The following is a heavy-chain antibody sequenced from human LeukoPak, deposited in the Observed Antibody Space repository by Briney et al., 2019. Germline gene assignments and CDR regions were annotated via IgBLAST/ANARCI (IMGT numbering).Heavy chain of an antibody. V-gene: IGHV4-61*02. CDR3: ARWEYYDILTGYSYYFDY. D-gene: IGHD3-9*01. Sequence: TSETLSLTCTVSGGSISSGSNSWSWIRQPAGKGLEWIGRISTSGSTNSNPSLKSRVTISVDKSKNQFSLKLSSVTAAGTAVYYCARWEYYDILTGYSYYFDYWGQGTLVTVSS. CDR2: ISTSGST. J-gene: IGHJ4*02. CDR1: GGSISSGSNS.